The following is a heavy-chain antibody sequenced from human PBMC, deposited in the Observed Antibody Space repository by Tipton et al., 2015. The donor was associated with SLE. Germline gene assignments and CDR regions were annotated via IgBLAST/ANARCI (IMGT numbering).Heavy chain of an antibody. Sequence: SLRLSCAASGFTFSNYVMHWVRQAPGKGLEWVAVILYDGSSKYYADSVKGRFTISRDNSKNTLYLQMNSLRAEDTAVYYCAGELLDYFDFWGQGTLVTVSS. CDR1: GFTFSNYV. CDR2: ILYDGSSK. J-gene: IGHJ4*02. CDR3: AGELLDYFDF. D-gene: IGHD1-26*01. V-gene: IGHV3-30*04.